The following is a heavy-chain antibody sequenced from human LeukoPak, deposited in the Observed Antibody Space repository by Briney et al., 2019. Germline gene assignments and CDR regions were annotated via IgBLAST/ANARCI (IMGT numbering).Heavy chain of an antibody. V-gene: IGHV4-4*07. Sequence: SETLSLTCTISGGSINSYYWSWIRQPAGKGLEWIGRIYPSGSTNYNPCLKSRVTMSVDTSKNHFSQHLSSVTAADTAVYYCAKTSFGSGSFWFFDLWGRGAQVTVSS. CDR1: GGSINSYY. CDR3: AKTSFGSGSFWFFDL. J-gene: IGHJ2*01. CDR2: IYPSGST. D-gene: IGHD1-26*01.